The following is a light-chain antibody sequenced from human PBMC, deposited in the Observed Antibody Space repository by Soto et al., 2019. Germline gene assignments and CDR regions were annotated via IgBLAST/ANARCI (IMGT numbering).Light chain of an antibody. CDR2: GAS. V-gene: IGKV1-9*01. J-gene: IGKJ4*01. CDR3: QQFNAYPRT. CDR1: QGISDY. Sequence: DIQLTQSPSFLSASVGDRVTISCRASQGISDYLAWYQQKPGKAPKLLIYGASTLQSGVPSRFSGSASGTEFTLTISSLQPEDFATYFCQQFNAYPRTFGGGTKREIK.